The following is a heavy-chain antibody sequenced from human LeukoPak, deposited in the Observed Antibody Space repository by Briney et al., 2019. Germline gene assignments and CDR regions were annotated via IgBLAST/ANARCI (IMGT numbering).Heavy chain of an antibody. CDR2: INHSGST. CDR3: ARGRGGGQSIVVVPAARQLTGKRDGAIRKGYFDY. J-gene: IGHJ4*02. Sequence: PSETLSLTCAVYGGSFSGYYWSWIRQPPGKGLEWIGEINHSGSTNYNPSLKSRVTISVDTSKNQFSLKLSSVTAADTAVYYCARGRGGGQSIVVVPAARQLTGKRDGAIRKGYFDYWGQGTLVTVSS. CDR1: GGSFSGYY. D-gene: IGHD2-2*01. V-gene: IGHV4-34*01.